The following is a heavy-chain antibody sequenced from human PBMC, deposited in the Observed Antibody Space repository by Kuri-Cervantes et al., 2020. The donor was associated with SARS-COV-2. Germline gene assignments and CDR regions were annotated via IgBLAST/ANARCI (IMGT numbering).Heavy chain of an antibody. CDR2: IYHSGST. J-gene: IGHJ6*03. Sequence: SQTLSLTCAVSGYSISSGYYWGWIRQPPGKGLEWIGYIYHSGSTYYNPSLKSRVTISVDRSKNQFSLKLSSVTAADTAVYYCARDGRPPYYYYYMDVWGKGTTVTVSS. CDR3: ARDGRPPYYYYYMDV. D-gene: IGHD1-26*01. CDR1: GYSISSGYY. V-gene: IGHV4-38-2*02.